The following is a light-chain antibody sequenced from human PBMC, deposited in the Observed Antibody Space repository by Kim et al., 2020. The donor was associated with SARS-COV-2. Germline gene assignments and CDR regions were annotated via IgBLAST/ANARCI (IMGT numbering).Light chain of an antibody. CDR1: QDISSW. V-gene: IGKV1-12*01. CDR3: HRADSFPLG. J-gene: IGKJ4*01. CDR2: AAS. Sequence: SASVGNRGTSTCRASQDISSWLTWYQQKPGKAPTLLFSAASSLQSGVPSRFSGSGSGTDFTLTISSLQPEDIASYYCHRADSFPLGFGGETKVEI.